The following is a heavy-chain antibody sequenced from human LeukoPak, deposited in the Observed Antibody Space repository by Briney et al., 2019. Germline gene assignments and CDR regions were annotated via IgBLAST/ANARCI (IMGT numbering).Heavy chain of an antibody. D-gene: IGHD6-13*01. CDR3: ARASRIIIASFSSSWLFDY. Sequence: GASVKVSCKASGYTFSNYGISWVRQAPGQGLEWMGWISSYNDNTNYAQKLQGRVTMTTDTSTSTAYMELRSLRSDDTAVYYCARASRIIIASFSSSWLFDYWGQGTLVTVSS. CDR2: ISSYNDNT. V-gene: IGHV1-18*01. CDR1: GYTFSNYG. J-gene: IGHJ4*02.